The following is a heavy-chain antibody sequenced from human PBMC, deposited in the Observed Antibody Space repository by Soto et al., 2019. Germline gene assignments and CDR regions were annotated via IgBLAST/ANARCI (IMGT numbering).Heavy chain of an antibody. CDR1: GGSISSYY. V-gene: IGHV4-59*01. CDR2: IYYSGST. Sequence: SETLSLTCTVSGGSISSYYWSWIRQPPGKGLEWIGYIYYSGSTNYNPSLRSRVTISVDTSKNQFSLKLSSVTAADTAVYYCARDVGVTIFGVVKENWFDPWGQGTLVTVSS. CDR3: ARDVGVTIFGVVKENWFDP. J-gene: IGHJ5*02. D-gene: IGHD3-3*01.